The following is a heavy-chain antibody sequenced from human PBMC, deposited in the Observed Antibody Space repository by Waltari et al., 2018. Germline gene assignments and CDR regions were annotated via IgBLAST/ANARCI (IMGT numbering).Heavy chain of an antibody. V-gene: IGHV1-2*02. CDR3: ARFDPGLKRLRVDFDP. CDR1: GYTFTDYY. Sequence: QVQLVQSGAEVKRPGASVKVSCKASGYTFTDYYIHWVRQAPGQGLEWMGGIRPNSGDTNYAQKFQGRVTMTRDTSITTAYMDLSRLKSDDTAIYYCARFDPGLKRLRVDFDPWGQGTLVIVSS. CDR2: IRPNSGDT. D-gene: IGHD5-12*01. J-gene: IGHJ5*02.